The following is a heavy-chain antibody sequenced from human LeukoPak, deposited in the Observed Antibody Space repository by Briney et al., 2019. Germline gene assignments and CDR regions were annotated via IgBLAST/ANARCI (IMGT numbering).Heavy chain of an antibody. J-gene: IGHJ4*02. CDR3: ARDRELRFLEWEL. CDR1: GYTFTSYG. V-gene: IGHV1-18*01. Sequence: ASVKVSCKASGYTFTSYGIGLVRQAPGQGLEWMGWISAYNGNTNYAQKLQGRVTMTTDTSTSTAYMELRSLRSDDTAVYYCARDRELRFLEWELWGQGTLVTVSS. CDR2: ISAYNGNT. D-gene: IGHD3-3*01.